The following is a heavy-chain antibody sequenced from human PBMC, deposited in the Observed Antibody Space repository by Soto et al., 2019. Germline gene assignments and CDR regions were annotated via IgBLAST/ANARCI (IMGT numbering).Heavy chain of an antibody. J-gene: IGHJ4*02. D-gene: IGHD5-18*01. CDR2: IYYSGST. V-gene: IGHV4-39*01. CDR3: ARRGGDSYGDDY. Sequence: QLQLQESGPGLVKPSETLSLTCTVSGGSISSSSYYWGWIRQPPGKGLEWIGSIYYSGSTYYNPSLKSRVTISVDTSKNQFSLKLSSVTAADTAVYYCARRGGDSYGDDYWGQGTLVTVSS. CDR1: GGSISSSSYY.